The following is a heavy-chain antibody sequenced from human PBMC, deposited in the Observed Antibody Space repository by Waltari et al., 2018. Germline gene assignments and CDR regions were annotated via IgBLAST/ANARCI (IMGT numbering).Heavy chain of an antibody. CDR1: GFSFSDDG. Sequence: EVQLVESGGGLVQPGRSLRLSCQVSGFSFSDDGMSWVRQAPGRGLEGVSHIRSKTYGGTTEDAAPVKGRFTISRDDSKSIAYLQMDSLKAEDTGMYYCARGYSSRWEFDFGGQGTLVTVSS. D-gene: IGHD6-13*01. V-gene: IGHV3-49*04. CDR2: IRSKTYGGTT. CDR3: ARGYSSRWEFDF. J-gene: IGHJ4*02.